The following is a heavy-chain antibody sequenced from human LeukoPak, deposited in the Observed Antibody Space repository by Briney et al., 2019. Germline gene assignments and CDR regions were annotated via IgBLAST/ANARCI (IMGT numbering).Heavy chain of an antibody. CDR2: IYSGGST. D-gene: IGHD6-19*01. V-gene: IGHV3-66*02. CDR1: GFTVSSNY. Sequence: GGSLRLSCAASGFTVSSNYMSWVRQALGKGLEWVSVIYSGGSTYYADSVKGRFTISRDNSKNTLYLQMNSLRAEDTAVYYCARDSPGYSSGWWGQGTLVTVSS. J-gene: IGHJ4*02. CDR3: ARDSPGYSSGW.